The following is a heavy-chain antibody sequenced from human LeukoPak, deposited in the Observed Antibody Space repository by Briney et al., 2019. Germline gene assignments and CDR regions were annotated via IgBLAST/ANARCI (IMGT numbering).Heavy chain of an antibody. Sequence: SETLSLTCAVYGESFSGCYWSWIRQPPGKGLEWIGEIYHSGSSNYNPSLESRVTISVDTSKNQFSLELSSVTAADTAVYYCARSSSRWDFDYWGQGTLVTVSS. D-gene: IGHD6-13*01. CDR1: GESFSGCY. V-gene: IGHV4-34*01. CDR3: ARSSSRWDFDY. J-gene: IGHJ4*02. CDR2: IYHSGSS.